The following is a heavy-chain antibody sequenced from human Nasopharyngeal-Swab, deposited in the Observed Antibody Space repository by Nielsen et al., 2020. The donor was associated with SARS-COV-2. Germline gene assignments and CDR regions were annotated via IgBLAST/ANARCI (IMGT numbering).Heavy chain of an antibody. CDR2: IYYSGST. CDR3: ARESPAGDAFDI. J-gene: IGHJ3*02. V-gene: IGHV4-59*01. Sequence: RQAPGKGLEWVGYIYYSGSTNYNPSLKRRVTISVDTSKNQFSLKLSSVTAADTAMYYCARESPAGDAFDIWGQGTMVTVSS. D-gene: IGHD1-14*01.